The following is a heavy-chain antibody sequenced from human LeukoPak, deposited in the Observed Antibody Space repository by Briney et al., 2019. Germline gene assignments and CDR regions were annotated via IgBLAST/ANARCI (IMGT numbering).Heavy chain of an antibody. Sequence: PGGSQRLSCAASGFTFSSYWMSWVRQAPGKGLEWVANIKQDGSEKYYVDSVKGRFTISRDNAKNSLYLQMNSLRAEDTAVYYCARGGYSGYDSDYYGMDVWGQGTTVTVSS. J-gene: IGHJ6*02. CDR3: ARGGYSGYDSDYYGMDV. CDR1: GFTFSSYW. V-gene: IGHV3-7*01. CDR2: IKQDGSEK. D-gene: IGHD5-12*01.